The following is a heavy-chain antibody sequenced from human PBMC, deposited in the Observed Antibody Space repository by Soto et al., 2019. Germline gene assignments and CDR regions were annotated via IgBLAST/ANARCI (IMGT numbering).Heavy chain of an antibody. D-gene: IGHD2-2*02. V-gene: IGHV2-5*02. CDR2: IYWDDDK. J-gene: IGHJ5*02. Sequence: QITLKESGPTRVKPTQTLALTCAFSGFSLTTSGVGVGWIRQPPGKALEWLALIYWDDDKRYSPSLKTRLTIMNDTSENLVVLSMTNMDAADSGTYYCAYYQGYTNDWSSAWFYPWGQATLLTVS. CDR3: AYYQGYTNDWSSAWFYP. CDR1: GFSLTTSGVG.